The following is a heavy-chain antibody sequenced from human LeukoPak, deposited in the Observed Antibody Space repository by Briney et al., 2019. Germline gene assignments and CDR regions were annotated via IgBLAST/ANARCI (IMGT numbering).Heavy chain of an antibody. V-gene: IGHV1-24*01. CDR1: GYTFTSYY. J-gene: IGHJ4*02. CDR2: FDPEDGET. D-gene: IGHD6-19*01. CDR3: ATPSSAQPYYFDY. Sequence: ASVKVSCKASGYTFTSYYMHWVRQAPGKGLEWMGGFDPEDGETIYAQKFQGRVTMTEDTSTDTAYMELSSLRSEDTAVYYCATPSSAQPYYFDYWGQGTLVTVSS.